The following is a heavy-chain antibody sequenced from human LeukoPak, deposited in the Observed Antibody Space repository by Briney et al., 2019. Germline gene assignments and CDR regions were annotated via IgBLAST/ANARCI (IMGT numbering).Heavy chain of an antibody. V-gene: IGHV3-23*01. D-gene: IGHD5-12*01. J-gene: IGHJ3*02. Sequence: RAGGSLRLSCAASGFTFSSYAMSWVRQAPGKGLEWVSAISGSGGSTYYADSVKGRFTISRDNSKNTLYLQMNSLRAEDTAVYYCARGSGYSGYGDAFDIWGQGTMVTVSS. CDR2: ISGSGGST. CDR3: ARGSGYSGYGDAFDI. CDR1: GFTFSSYA.